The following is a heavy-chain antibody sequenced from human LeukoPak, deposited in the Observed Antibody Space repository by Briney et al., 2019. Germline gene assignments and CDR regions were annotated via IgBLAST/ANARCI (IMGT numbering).Heavy chain of an antibody. Sequence: SETLSLTCTVSGYSISSGYYWGWIRQPPGKGLEWIGSIYHSGSTYYNPSLKSRVTISVDTSKNQFSLKLSSVTAADTAVYYCAREIPVAGTRWGQGTLVTVSS. CDR2: IYHSGST. D-gene: IGHD6-19*01. V-gene: IGHV4-38-2*02. CDR1: GYSISSGYY. CDR3: AREIPVAGTR. J-gene: IGHJ4*02.